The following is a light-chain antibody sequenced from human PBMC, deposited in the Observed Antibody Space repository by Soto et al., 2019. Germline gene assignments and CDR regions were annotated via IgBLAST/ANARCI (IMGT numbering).Light chain of an antibody. J-gene: IGKJ1*01. CDR3: QQHYYWPAT. CDR1: QSFNNY. CDR2: DAS. V-gene: IGKV3-11*01. Sequence: EIVLTQSPATLSLSPGERATLSCRASQSFNNYLAWYQQKPGQAPRLLIYDASNRATAIPARFSGSGSGTDFTHTISSLEPEDFAIYYCQQHYYWPATFGQGTKVEIQ.